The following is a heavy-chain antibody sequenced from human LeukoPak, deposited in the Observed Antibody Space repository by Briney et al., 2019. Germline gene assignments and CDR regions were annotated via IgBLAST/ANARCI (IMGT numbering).Heavy chain of an antibody. D-gene: IGHD3-10*01. CDR1: RYTFTSYD. Sequence: ASVKVSCKASRYTFTSYDINWVRQATGQGLEWMGWMNPNSGNTGYAQTFQGRVTMTRNTSISTAYMELSSLRSEDTAVYYCARRGSRLLYYYYGMDVWGQGTTVTVSS. CDR2: MNPNSGNT. J-gene: IGHJ6*02. CDR3: ARRGSRLLYYYYGMDV. V-gene: IGHV1-8*01.